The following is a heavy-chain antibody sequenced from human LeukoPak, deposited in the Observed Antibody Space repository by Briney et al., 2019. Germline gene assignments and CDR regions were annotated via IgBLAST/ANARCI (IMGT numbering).Heavy chain of an antibody. CDR3: TRHQGVYSSGWYVDY. CDR1: GFTFSGSA. V-gene: IGHV3-73*01. CDR2: IRSKANSYAT. J-gene: IGHJ4*02. D-gene: IGHD6-19*01. Sequence: PGGSLRLSCAASGFTFSGSAMHWVRQASGKGLEWVGRIRSKANSYATAYAASVKGRFTISRDDSKNTAYLQMNSLKTEDTAVYYCTRHQGVYSSGWYVDYWGQGTLVTVSS.